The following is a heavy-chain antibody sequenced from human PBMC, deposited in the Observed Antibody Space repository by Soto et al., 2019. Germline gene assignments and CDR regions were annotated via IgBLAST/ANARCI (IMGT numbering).Heavy chain of an antibody. CDR3: ARQASGYYYGWFDP. CDR2: IFYSGGT. D-gene: IGHD3-22*01. Sequence: QLLLQESGPGLVKPSETLSLTCTVSGGSILDSTYYWAWIRQSPGKGLEWIGTIFYSGGTFYTPSLXXXVXXPVATSNTQFSLKLSSVTAADTAVYYCARQASGYYYGWFDPWGQGTLVTVSS. V-gene: IGHV4-39*01. CDR1: GGSILDSTYY. J-gene: IGHJ5*02.